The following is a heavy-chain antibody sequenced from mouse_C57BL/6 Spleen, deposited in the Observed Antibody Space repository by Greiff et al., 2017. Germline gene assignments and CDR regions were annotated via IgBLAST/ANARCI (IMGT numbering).Heavy chain of an antibody. CDR2: IYPGSGST. CDR1: GYTFTSYW. Sequence: QVQLKQPGAELVKPGASVKMSCKASGYTFTSYWITWVKQRPGQGLEWIGDIYPGSGSTNYNEKFKSKATLTVDTSSSTAYMQLSSLTSEDSAVYYCARWREGVAMDYWGQGTSVTVSS. CDR3: ARWREGVAMDY. V-gene: IGHV1-55*01. J-gene: IGHJ4*01.